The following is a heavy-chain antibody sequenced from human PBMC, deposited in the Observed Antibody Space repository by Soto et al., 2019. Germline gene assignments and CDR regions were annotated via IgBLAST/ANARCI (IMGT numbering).Heavy chain of an antibody. Sequence: ASVKVSCKASGYTFTSYAMNWVRQAPGQGLEWMRWINTNTGNPTYAQGFTGRFVFSLDTSVSTAYLQICSLKAEDTAVYYCARYASGSHDAFDIWGQGTMVTVSS. CDR3: ARYASGSHDAFDI. V-gene: IGHV7-4-1*01. D-gene: IGHD3-10*01. CDR1: GYTFTSYA. CDR2: INTNTGNP. J-gene: IGHJ3*02.